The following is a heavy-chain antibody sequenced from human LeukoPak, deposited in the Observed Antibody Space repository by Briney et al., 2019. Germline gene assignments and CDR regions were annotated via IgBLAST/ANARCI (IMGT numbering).Heavy chain of an antibody. V-gene: IGHV4-39*01. CDR2: IYYSGST. CDR1: GDSIDSYY. J-gene: IGHJ4*02. Sequence: KPSETLSLTCTVSGDSIDSYYWGWIRQPPGKGLEWIGSIYYSGSTYYNPSLKSRVTISVDTSKNQFSLNLSSVTAADTAVYYCASGGYSSGCHDYWGQGALVTVSS. CDR3: ASGGYSSGCHDY. D-gene: IGHD6-19*01.